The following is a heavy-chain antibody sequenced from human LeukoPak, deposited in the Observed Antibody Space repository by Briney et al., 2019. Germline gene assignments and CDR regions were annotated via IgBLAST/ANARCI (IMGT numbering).Heavy chain of an antibody. J-gene: IGHJ4*02. CDR2: ISYDGSNK. V-gene: IGHV3-30*04. D-gene: IGHD6-13*01. CDR1: GFTFSSYA. Sequence: GGSLRLSCAASGFTFSSYAMHWVRQAPGKGLEWVAVISYDGSNKYYADSVKGRFTISRDNSKNTLYPQMNSLRAEDTAVYYCASEGSSSSWPYFDYWGQGTLVTVSS. CDR3: ASEGSSSSWPYFDY.